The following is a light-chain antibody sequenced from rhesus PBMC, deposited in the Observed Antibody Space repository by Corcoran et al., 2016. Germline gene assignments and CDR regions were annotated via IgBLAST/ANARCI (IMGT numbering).Light chain of an antibody. CDR2: HAS. V-gene: IGKV1-37*01. CDR3: QQYNSDPLT. CDR1: QDLRSY. Sequence: DIQMTQSPSSLSASVGDRVTITCRASQDLRSYLAWYQQKPGKAPKSLIYHASTLERGVPSGFSGSGSGTECTLTISSLQSEDFAAYYCQQYNSDPLTFGGGTKVEIK. J-gene: IGKJ4*01.